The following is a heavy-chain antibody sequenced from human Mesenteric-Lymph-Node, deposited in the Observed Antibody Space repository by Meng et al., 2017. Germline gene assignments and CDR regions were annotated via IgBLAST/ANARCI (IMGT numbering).Heavy chain of an antibody. CDR1: GFTFDDYA. D-gene: IGHD2-2*01. J-gene: IGHJ4*02. CDR2: ISWNSGRI. V-gene: IGHV3-9*01. CDR3: ARDRQRALPYVDS. Sequence: GGSLRLSCASSGFTFDDYAMHWVPQAPGKGLEWVSGISWNSGRIGYADSEKGRFTISRDNAKNSLYLQMNSLRAEDTALYYCARDRQRALPYVDSWGQGTLVTVSS.